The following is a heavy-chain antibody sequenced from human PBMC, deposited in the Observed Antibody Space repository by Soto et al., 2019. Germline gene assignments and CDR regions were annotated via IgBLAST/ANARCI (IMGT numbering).Heavy chain of an antibody. CDR3: ARDFYGDYGADY. CDR1: GFTFSSYS. D-gene: IGHD4-17*01. Sequence: EVQLVESGGDLVQPGGCLRLSCAASGFTFSSYSMNRVRQAPGKGLEWISYISSTGGTIYYADSVKGRFTISRDNAKNSLYLQMNSLRAEDTAVYYCARDFYGDYGADYWGQGTLVSVSS. CDR2: ISSTGGTI. J-gene: IGHJ4*02. V-gene: IGHV3-48*01.